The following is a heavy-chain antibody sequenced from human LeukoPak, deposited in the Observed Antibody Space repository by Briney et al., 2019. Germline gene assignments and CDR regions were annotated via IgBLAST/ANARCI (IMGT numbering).Heavy chain of an antibody. J-gene: IGHJ4*02. Sequence: PGGSLRLSCAASGFTVSSNYMSWVRQAPGKGLEWVSVIYSGGSTYYADSVKDRFTISRDNSKNTLYLQMNSLRAEDTAVYYCARAYSSSSHFDYWGQGTLVTVSS. V-gene: IGHV3-53*01. D-gene: IGHD6-6*01. CDR2: IYSGGST. CDR3: ARAYSSSSHFDY. CDR1: GFTVSSNY.